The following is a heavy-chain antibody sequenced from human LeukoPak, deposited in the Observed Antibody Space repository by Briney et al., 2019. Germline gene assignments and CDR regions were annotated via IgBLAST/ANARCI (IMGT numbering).Heavy chain of an antibody. Sequence: ASVKVSCKASGYTFTGYYMHWLRQATGQGLEWMGWMNPNSGNTGYAQKFQGRVTMTRNTSISTAYMELSSLRSEDTAVYYCARESCSGGSCYSDYWGQGTLVTVSS. CDR2: MNPNSGNT. CDR3: ARESCSGGSCYSDY. D-gene: IGHD2-15*01. V-gene: IGHV1-8*02. CDR1: GYTFTGYY. J-gene: IGHJ4*02.